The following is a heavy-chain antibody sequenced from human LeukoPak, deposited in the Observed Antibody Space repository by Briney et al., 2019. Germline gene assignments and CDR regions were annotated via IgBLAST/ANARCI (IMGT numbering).Heavy chain of an antibody. CDR2: IYPADSNT. J-gene: IGHJ4*02. D-gene: IGHD2-15*01. CDR3: ARHHGSVVAAIPPYYLDY. V-gene: IGHV5-51*01. Sequence: GESLKISCKGSGYRFTSYWIGWVRQMPGKGLEWMGVIYPADSNTRYSPSFQGQVTISADKSISAASLQWSSLKASDTAIYFYARHHGSVVAAIPPYYLDYWGQGTLVTVSS. CDR1: GYRFTSYW.